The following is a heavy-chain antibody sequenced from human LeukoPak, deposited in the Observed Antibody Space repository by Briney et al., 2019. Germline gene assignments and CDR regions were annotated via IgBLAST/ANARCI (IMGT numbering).Heavy chain of an antibody. D-gene: IGHD3-22*01. CDR2: IKSKTDGGTT. J-gene: IGHJ4*02. Sequence: PGGSLRLSCAASGFTFSNAWMSWVRQAPGKGLEWVGRIKSKTDGGTTDYAAPVKGRFTISRDDSKNTLYLQMNSLKTEDTAVYYCTTVFSYDSSGYYLNFDYWGQGTLVTVSS. CDR1: GFTFSNAW. V-gene: IGHV3-15*01. CDR3: TTVFSYDSSGYYLNFDY.